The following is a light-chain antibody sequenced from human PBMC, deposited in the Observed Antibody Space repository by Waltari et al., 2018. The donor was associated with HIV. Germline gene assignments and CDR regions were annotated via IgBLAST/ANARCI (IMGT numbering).Light chain of an antibody. Sequence: QSALTPPPSASGSPGQSVAISCTGTSSYIGGYNYVSWYHQHPGKAPKRMIFEVTKRPSGVPDRFSGAKSGNTASLTGSGLQAEDEADYYCASYGGTNDWVFGGGTKLTVL. CDR1: SSYIGGYNY. V-gene: IGLV2-8*01. J-gene: IGLJ3*02. CDR2: EVT. CDR3: ASYGGTNDWV.